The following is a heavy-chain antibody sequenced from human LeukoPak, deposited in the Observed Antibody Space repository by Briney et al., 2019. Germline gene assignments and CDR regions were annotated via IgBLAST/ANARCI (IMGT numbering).Heavy chain of an antibody. V-gene: IGHV3-33*06. CDR3: AKDHRELLLTNWFDP. D-gene: IGHD1-26*01. CDR2: IWYDGSNK. J-gene: IGHJ5*02. Sequence: PGGFLRLACAASGFTFSSYGMHWVGQAPGKGLEWVAVIWYDGSNKDYADSVKGRFTISRDNSKNTLYLQMNSLRAEDTAVYYCAKDHRELLLTNWFDPWGQGTLV. CDR1: GFTFSSYG.